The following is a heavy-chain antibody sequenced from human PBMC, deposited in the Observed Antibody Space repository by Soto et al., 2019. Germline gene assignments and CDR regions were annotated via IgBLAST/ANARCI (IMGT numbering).Heavy chain of an antibody. Sequence: PGGSLRLSCAASGFTFSSYGMHWVRQAPDKGLEWVAVISYDGSNKYYADSVKGRFTISRDNSKNTLYLQMNSLRAEDTAVYYCAKDAAAGGDYYYYYGMDVWGQGTTVTVSS. CDR1: GFTFSSYG. CDR2: ISYDGSNK. V-gene: IGHV3-30*18. D-gene: IGHD6-13*01. CDR3: AKDAAAGGDYYYYYGMDV. J-gene: IGHJ6*02.